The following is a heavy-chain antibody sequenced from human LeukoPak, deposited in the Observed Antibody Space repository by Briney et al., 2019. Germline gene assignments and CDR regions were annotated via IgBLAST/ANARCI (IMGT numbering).Heavy chain of an antibody. Sequence: PSETLSLTCTVSGGSISNFYWSWIRQPAGKTLEWIRRIYTSGSTNYNPSLKSRVTMSVDTSKNQFSLKLSSVTAADTAVYFCARETTGAGTARPFDYWGQGTLVTVSS. V-gene: IGHV4-4*07. CDR2: IYTSGST. CDR1: GGSISNFY. CDR3: ARETTGAGTARPFDY. J-gene: IGHJ4*02. D-gene: IGHD6-13*01.